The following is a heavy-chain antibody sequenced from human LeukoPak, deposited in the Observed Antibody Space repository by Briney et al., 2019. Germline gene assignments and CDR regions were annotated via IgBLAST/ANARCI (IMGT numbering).Heavy chain of an antibody. CDR3: ARDGIRDCSSTSCYPINAFDI. CDR1: GFTFSSYA. CDR2: ISYDGSNK. Sequence: GGSLRLSCAASGFTFSSYAMHWVRQAPGKGLEWVAVISYDGSNKYYADSVKGRFTISRDNSKNTLYLQMNSLRAEDTAVFYCARDGIRDCSSTSCYPINAFDIWGQGTMVTVSS. V-gene: IGHV3-30-3*01. D-gene: IGHD2-2*01. J-gene: IGHJ3*02.